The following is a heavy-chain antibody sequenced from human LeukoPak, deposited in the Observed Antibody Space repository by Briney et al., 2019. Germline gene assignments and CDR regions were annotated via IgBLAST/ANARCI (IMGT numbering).Heavy chain of an antibody. Sequence: SETLSLTCTVSGASISSGDYYWSWIRQPPGKGLEWIGYIYYSGSTYYNPSLKSRVTISVDTSKNQFSLKLSSVTAADTAVYYCARDRPGYYGSGSYFGYWGQGTLVTVSS. CDR3: ARDRPGYYGSGSYFGY. CDR2: IYYSGST. D-gene: IGHD3-10*01. V-gene: IGHV4-30-4*01. CDR1: GASISSGDYY. J-gene: IGHJ4*02.